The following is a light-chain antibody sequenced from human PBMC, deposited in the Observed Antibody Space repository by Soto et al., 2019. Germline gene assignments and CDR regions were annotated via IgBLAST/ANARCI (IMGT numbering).Light chain of an antibody. CDR1: QAIGSD. V-gene: IGKV1-5*01. CDR2: DAS. Sequence: DLQMTQSQSPLAASIGDRVTISSRASQAIGSDLAWFQHRPGEAPKLLIYDASALPRGVPSRFSGSGSGTKFTLTIASLQPDDFATYYCQQYETFSGTSAPGAKVDI. J-gene: IGKJ1*01. CDR3: QQYETFSGT.